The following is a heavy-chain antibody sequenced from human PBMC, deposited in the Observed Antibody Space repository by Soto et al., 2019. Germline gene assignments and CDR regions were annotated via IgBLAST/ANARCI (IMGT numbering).Heavy chain of an antibody. J-gene: IGHJ4*02. CDR1: GGSISIYY. V-gene: IGHV4-59*01. CDR3: ARVGSGFVRGFDY. Sequence: PSETLSLTCSVSGGSISIYYWTWIRQSPGRGLEWIGDIYYTGSTNYNPSLESRVTIPLDTSKNQFSLRLTSVTAADTAVYYCARVGSGFVRGFDYWGQGTLVTVSS. CDR2: IYYTGST. D-gene: IGHD5-12*01.